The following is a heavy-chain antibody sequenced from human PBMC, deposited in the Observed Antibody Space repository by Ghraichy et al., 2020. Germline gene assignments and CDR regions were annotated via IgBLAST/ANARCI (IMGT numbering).Heavy chain of an antibody. J-gene: IGHJ5*02. CDR2: IKKGIDGGTT. D-gene: IGHD3-10*01. V-gene: IGHV3-15*01. CDR3: ATGGHYFGA. CDR1: GFSFSNAW. Sequence: GGSLRLSCAASGFSFSNAWMSWIRQAPGKGLEWLGHIKKGIDGGTTDYAAPVKGRFTISRDDSKNTLHLQMNSLKSEDTAVYYCATGGHYFGAWGRGTLVTVSS.